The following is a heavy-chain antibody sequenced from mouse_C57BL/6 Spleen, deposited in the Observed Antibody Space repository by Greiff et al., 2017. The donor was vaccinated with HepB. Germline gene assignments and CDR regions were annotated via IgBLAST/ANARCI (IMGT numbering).Heavy chain of an antibody. CDR2: IYPGDGDT. CDR3: ARSGIYDGYPYAMDY. J-gene: IGHJ4*01. CDR1: GYAFSSYW. Sequence: VQRVESGAELVKPGASVKISCKASGYAFSSYWMNWVKQRPGKGLEWIGQIYPGDGDTNYNGKFKGKATLTADKSSSTAYMQLSSLTSEDSAVYFCARSGIYDGYPYAMDYWGQGTSVTVSS. D-gene: IGHD2-3*01. V-gene: IGHV1-80*01.